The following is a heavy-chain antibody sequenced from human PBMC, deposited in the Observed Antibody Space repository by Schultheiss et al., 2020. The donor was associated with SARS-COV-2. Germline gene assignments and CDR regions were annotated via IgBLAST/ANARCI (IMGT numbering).Heavy chain of an antibody. D-gene: IGHD4-17*01. Sequence: SETLSLTCTVSGGSISSYYWSWIRQPPGKGLEWIGYIYYSGSTNYNPSLKSRVTISVDTSKTQFSLKLSSVTAADTAVYYCARFDGNWFDPWDQGTLVTVSS. CDR2: IYYSGST. V-gene: IGHV4-59*01. CDR1: GGSISSYY. CDR3: ARFDGNWFDP. J-gene: IGHJ5*02.